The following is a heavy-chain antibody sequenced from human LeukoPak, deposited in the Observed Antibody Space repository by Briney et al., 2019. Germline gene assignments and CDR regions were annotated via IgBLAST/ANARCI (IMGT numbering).Heavy chain of an antibody. V-gene: IGHV4-4*07. CDR1: GGSISSYY. CDR2: IYTSGST. D-gene: IGHD3-22*01. J-gene: IGHJ4*02. Sequence: SETLSLTCXVSGGSISSYYWSWIREPAGKGLEWIGRIYTSGSTNYNPSLKSRVTMSVDTSKNQFSLKLSSVTAADTAVYFCARDSSGSKALDYWGQGTLVTVSS. CDR3: ARDSSGSKALDY.